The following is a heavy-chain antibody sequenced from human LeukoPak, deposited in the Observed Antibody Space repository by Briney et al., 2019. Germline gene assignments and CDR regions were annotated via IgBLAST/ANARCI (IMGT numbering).Heavy chain of an antibody. CDR2: IYYSGST. Sequence: SETLSLTCTVSGGSISTYYGSWIRQPPGKGLEWIGYIYYSGSTNYNPSLKSRVTISVDTSKNQFSLTLSSVTAADTAVYYCARGSVGASTDYYYYYMDVWGKGTTVTVSS. CDR1: GGSISTYY. CDR3: ARGSVGASTDYYYYYMDV. D-gene: IGHD1-26*01. V-gene: IGHV4-59*01. J-gene: IGHJ6*03.